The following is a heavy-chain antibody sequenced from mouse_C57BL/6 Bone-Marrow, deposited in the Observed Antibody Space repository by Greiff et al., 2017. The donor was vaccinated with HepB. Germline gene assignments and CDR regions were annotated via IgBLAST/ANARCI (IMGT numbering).Heavy chain of an antibody. Sequence: VQLKQSGPVLVKPGASVKMSCKASGYTFTDYYMNWVKQSHGKSLEWIGVINPYNGGTSYNQKFKGKATLTVDKSSSTAYMELNSLTSEDSAVYYCARSGDYDAYAMDYWGQGTSVTVSS. J-gene: IGHJ4*01. CDR3: ARSGDYDAYAMDY. CDR2: INPYNGGT. CDR1: GYTFTDYY. D-gene: IGHD2-4*01. V-gene: IGHV1-19*01.